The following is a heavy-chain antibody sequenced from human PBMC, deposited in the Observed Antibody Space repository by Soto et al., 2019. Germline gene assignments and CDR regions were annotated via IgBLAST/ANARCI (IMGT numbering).Heavy chain of an antibody. V-gene: IGHV4-34*01. J-gene: IGHJ4*02. CDR1: GASFSGYY. CDR3: ARGRLGEAAD. CDR2: INRSGST. Sequence: QVQLQQWGAGLLKPSETLSLTCAVSGASFSGYYWSWIRQPPGKGLEWIGEINRSGSTNYNPSLKSRVTISVDTSKNQFSLKLSSVTAADTSVYYCARGRLGEAADWGQGTLVTVSS. D-gene: IGHD3-10*01.